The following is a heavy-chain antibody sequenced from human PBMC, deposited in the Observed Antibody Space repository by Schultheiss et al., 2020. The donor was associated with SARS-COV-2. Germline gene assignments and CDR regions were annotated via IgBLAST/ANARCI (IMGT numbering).Heavy chain of an antibody. CDR1: GFTFSSYA. CDR2: ISGSGGST. J-gene: IGHJ6*03. D-gene: IGHD2-2*01. CDR3: ARDIVVVPAATSGYMDV. V-gene: IGHV3-23*01. Sequence: GGSLRLSCAASGFTFSSYAMSWVRQAPGKGLEWVSAISGSGGSTYYADSVKGRFTISRDNSKNTVYLQLNSLRDEDTAVYYCARDIVVVPAATSGYMDVWGKGTTVTVSS.